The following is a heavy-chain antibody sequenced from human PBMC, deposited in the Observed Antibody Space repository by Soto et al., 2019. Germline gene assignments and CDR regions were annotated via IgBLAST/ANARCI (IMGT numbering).Heavy chain of an antibody. Sequence: ASVKVSCKASGYTFTSYAMHWVRQAPGQRLEWMGWINAGNGNTKYSQKFQGRVTITRDTSASTAYMELSSLRSEDTAVYYCARDGGDIVLMVYALPPNNWFDPWGQGTLVTVSS. CDR3: ARDGGDIVLMVYALPPNNWFDP. V-gene: IGHV1-3*01. CDR2: INAGNGNT. CDR1: GYTFTSYA. D-gene: IGHD2-8*01. J-gene: IGHJ5*02.